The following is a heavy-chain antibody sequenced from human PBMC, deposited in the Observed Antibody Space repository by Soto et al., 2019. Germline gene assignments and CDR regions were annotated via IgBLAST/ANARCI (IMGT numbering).Heavy chain of an antibody. V-gene: IGHV3-23*01. D-gene: IGHD4-4*01. CDR1: GFTVTSNG. CDR3: AKNRQYPRDYFHY. Sequence: EVKLLESGGGLVQPGGSLRLSCGVSGFTVTSNGVSWVRQAPGKGLEWVSAISPNGQGIWYADSVKGRFTISRDISRNTVCQQMDSLRAEDTAVYYCAKNRQYPRDYFHYRCQGTLVTDSS. J-gene: IGHJ4*02. CDR2: ISPNGQGI.